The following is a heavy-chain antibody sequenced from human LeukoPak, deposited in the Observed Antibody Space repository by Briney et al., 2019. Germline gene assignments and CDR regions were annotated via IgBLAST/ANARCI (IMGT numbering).Heavy chain of an antibody. V-gene: IGHV3-21*01. D-gene: IGHD3-3*01. Sequence: PGGCLRLSCAASGFTFSSYIMNWVRQAPGKGLEWGSSISSSSSYIYCADSVKVRFTMSRDNAKNSLYLQMNSLRAEDTAVYYCATAYYDFWSGYYEDNDYWGQGTLVTVSS. CDR3: ATAYYDFWSGYYEDNDY. CDR2: ISSSSSYI. CDR1: GFTFSSYI. J-gene: IGHJ4*02.